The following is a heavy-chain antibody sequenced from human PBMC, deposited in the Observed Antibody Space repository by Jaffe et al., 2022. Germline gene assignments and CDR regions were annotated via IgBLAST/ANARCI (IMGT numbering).Heavy chain of an antibody. V-gene: IGHV3-7*05. D-gene: IGHD6-19*01. Sequence: EVQLVESGGGLVQPGGSLRLSCAASGFTFSSYWMSWVRQAPGKGLEWVANIKQDGSEKYYVDSVKGRFTISRDNAKNSLYLQMNSLRAEDTAVYYCARGYSSGWYPGGFDPWGQGTLVTVSS. CDR1: GFTFSSYW. CDR2: IKQDGSEK. CDR3: ARGYSSGWYPGGFDP. J-gene: IGHJ5*02.